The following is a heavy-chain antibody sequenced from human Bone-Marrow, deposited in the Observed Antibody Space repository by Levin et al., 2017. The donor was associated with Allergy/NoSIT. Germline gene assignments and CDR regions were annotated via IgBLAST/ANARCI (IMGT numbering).Heavy chain of an antibody. D-gene: IGHD4-17*01. CDR2: ISTSGENI. J-gene: IGHJ6*02. V-gene: IGHV3-11*01. Sequence: KSGGSLRLSCAASGFSFSDQGYMSWIRQAPGKGLEWVSYISTSGENIFYADSVKGRFTVSRDNAKNSLYLQMNNLRAEDTGVYYCATPPTTDVHYMDVWGQGTTVTVSS. CDR1: GFSFSDQGY. CDR3: ATPPTTDVHYMDV.